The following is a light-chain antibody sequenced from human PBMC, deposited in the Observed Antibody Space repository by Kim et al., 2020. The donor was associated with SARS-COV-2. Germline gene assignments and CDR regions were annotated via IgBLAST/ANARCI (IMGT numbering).Light chain of an antibody. V-gene: IGLV6-57*01. CDR1: SGSIASNY. CDR2: DNY. J-gene: IGLJ3*02. CDR3: QSYDIYNQV. Sequence: LTQPHSVSESPGKTVTISCTRSSGSIASNYVQWYQQRPGSSPTTVIYDNYQRPSGVPDRFSGSIDSSSNSASLTISGLKTEYEADYYCQSYDIYNQVSGGGTQLTVL.